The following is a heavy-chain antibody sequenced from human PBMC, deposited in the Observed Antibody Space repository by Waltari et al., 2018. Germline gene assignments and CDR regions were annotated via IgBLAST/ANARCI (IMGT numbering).Heavy chain of an antibody. CDR3: ARKLGWGADY. CDR2: TSPNSGNT. CDR1: GYTFTSYD. J-gene: IGHJ4*02. D-gene: IGHD6-13*01. Sequence: QVQLVQSGAEVKKPGASVKVSCKASGYTFTSYDINWVRQATGQGLEWMGWTSPNSGNTGYEQRCQGRVTITRNTSISTAYMELGSLRSEDTAVYYCARKLGWGADYWGQGTLVTVSS. V-gene: IGHV1-8*03.